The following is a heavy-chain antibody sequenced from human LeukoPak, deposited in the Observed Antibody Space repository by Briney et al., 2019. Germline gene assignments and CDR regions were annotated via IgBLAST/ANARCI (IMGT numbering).Heavy chain of an antibody. CDR2: IRSKANGETR. J-gene: IGHJ4*02. D-gene: IGHD6-6*01. V-gene: IGHV3-49*04. CDR3: TTELSSVSIKFQ. Sequence: PGGSLRLSCEASGFNFGDYAMSWVRQAPGKGLEWVGLIRSKANGETREYAASVKGRFTISRDDSYSIAYLQMNSLKTEDTAVYYCTTELSSVSIKFQWGQGTLVTVSS. CDR1: GFNFGDYA.